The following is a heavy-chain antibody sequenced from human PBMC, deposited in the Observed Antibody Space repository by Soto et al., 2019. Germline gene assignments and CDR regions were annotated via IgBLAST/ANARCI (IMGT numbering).Heavy chain of an antibody. V-gene: IGHV3-23*01. CDR1: GFTFSSYA. CDR2: ISGSGGST. Sequence: GGSLRLSCAASGFTFSSYAMSWVRQAPGKGLEWVSAISGSGGSTYYADSVKGRFTISRDNSKNTLYLQMNSLRAEDTAVYYCARDGSGVDFWDGPYYFDYWGRGILVTVSS. D-gene: IGHD3-3*01. CDR3: ARDGSGVDFWDGPYYFDY. J-gene: IGHJ4*02.